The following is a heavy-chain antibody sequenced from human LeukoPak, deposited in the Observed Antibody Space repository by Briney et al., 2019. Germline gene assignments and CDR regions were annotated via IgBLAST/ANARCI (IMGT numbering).Heavy chain of an antibody. CDR2: IRYDGSNK. J-gene: IGHJ3*02. V-gene: IGHV3-30*02. CDR1: GFTFSSYG. CDR3: AKDGDYYDSSGYSEGAFDI. Sequence: GGSLRLSCAASGFTFSSYGMHWVRQAPGKGLEWVAFIRYDGSNKYYADSVKGRFTISRDNSKNTLYLQMNSLRAEDTAVYYCAKDGDYYDSSGYSEGAFDIWGQGTMVTVSS. D-gene: IGHD3-22*01.